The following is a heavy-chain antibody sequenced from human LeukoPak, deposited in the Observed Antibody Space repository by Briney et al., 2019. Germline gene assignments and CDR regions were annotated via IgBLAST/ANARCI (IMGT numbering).Heavy chain of an antibody. D-gene: IGHD6-13*01. V-gene: IGHV4-39*07. CDR2: IYYSGST. CDR3: ARDEALLYSSSRDYYYYGMDV. Sequence: SETLSLTCTVSGGSVRSSSYYWGWIRQPPGKGLEWIGSIYYSGSTNYNPSLKSRVTISVDKSKNQFSLKLSSVTAADTAVYYCARDEALLYSSSRDYYYYGMDVWGQGTTVTVSS. J-gene: IGHJ6*02. CDR1: GGSVRSSSYY.